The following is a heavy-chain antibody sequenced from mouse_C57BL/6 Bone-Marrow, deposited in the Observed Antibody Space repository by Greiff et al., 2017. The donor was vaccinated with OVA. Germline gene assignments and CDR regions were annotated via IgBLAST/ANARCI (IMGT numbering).Heavy chain of an antibody. CDR1: GFSFNTYA. CDR2: IRSKSNNYAT. D-gene: IGHD1-1*01. CDR3: VRQSVVKYYAMDY. V-gene: IGHV10-1*01. J-gene: IGHJ4*01. Sequence: EVMLVESGGGLVQPKGSLKLSCAASGFSFNTYAMNWVRQAPGKGLEWVARIRSKSNNYATYYADSVKDRFTISRDDSESMLYLQMNNLKTEDTAMYYCVRQSVVKYYAMDYWGQGTSVTVSS.